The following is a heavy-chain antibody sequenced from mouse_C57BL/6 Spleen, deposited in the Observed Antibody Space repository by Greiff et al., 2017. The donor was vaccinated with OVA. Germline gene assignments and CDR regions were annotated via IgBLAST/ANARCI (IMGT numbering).Heavy chain of an antibody. CDR1: GFSLTSYG. J-gene: IGHJ4*01. D-gene: IGHD2-3*01. CDR2: IWSGGST. Sequence: QVQLQQSGPGLVQPSQSLSITCTVSGFSLTSYGVHWVRQSPGKGLEWLGVIWSGGSTDYNAAFISRLSISKDNSKSQVFFKMNSLQADDTAIYYCARKTDDGYSEGYYAMDYWGQGTSVTVSS. V-gene: IGHV2-2*01. CDR3: ARKTDDGYSEGYYAMDY.